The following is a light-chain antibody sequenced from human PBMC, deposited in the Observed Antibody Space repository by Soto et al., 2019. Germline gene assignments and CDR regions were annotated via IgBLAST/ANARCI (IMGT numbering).Light chain of an antibody. CDR2: DAS. V-gene: IGKV3-11*01. J-gene: IGKJ5*01. CDR3: QQRSNWPLIT. CDR1: QSVSSY. Sequence: EIVMTQSPSTLPVSPGYTATLSCIASQSVSSYLAWYQQKPGQAPRLLIYDASNRATGIPARFSGSGSGTDFTLTISSLEPEDFAVYYCQQRSNWPLITFGQGTRLEIK.